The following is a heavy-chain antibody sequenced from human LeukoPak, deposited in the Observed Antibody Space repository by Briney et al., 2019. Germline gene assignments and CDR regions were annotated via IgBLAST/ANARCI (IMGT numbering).Heavy chain of an antibody. CDR2: ISAYNSNT. D-gene: IGHD2-8*01. V-gene: IGHV1-18*01. Sequence: GASVKVSCKASGYTFTSYGINWVRQAPGQGLEWMGWISAYNSNTHYAQKLQGRVTMTTDTSTSTAYMEVRSLRSDDTAVYYCAGSLGYCTSNVCYLKYWGQGTLVTVSS. J-gene: IGHJ4*02. CDR3: AGSLGYCTSNVCYLKY. CDR1: GYTFTSYG.